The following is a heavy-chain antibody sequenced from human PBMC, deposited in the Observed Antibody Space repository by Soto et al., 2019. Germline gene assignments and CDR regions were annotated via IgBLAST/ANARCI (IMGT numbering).Heavy chain of an antibody. V-gene: IGHV3-48*02. CDR1: GFTFSSYS. CDR2: ISSSSSTI. CDR3: ARSNIYYDSSGYYNDAFDI. D-gene: IGHD3-22*01. Sequence: GGSLRLSCAASGFTFSSYSMNWVRQAPGKGLEWVSYISSSSSTIYYADSVKGRFTISRDNAKNSLYLQMNSLRDEDTAVYYWARSNIYYDSSGYYNDAFDIWGQGTMVTVSS. J-gene: IGHJ3*02.